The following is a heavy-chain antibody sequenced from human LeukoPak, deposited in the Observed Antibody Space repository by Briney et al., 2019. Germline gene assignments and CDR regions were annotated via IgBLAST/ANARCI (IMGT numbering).Heavy chain of an antibody. Sequence: GGSLRLSCAASGFTFSKYLMSWVRQAPGKGLEWVANIKQDGSEKYYVDSVKGRFTISRDNAKNSLYLQMNSLRGEDTAVYYCAREDYGPDYWGQGTLVTVSS. CDR1: GFTFSKYL. CDR3: AREDYGPDY. J-gene: IGHJ4*02. CDR2: IKQDGSEK. V-gene: IGHV3-7*01. D-gene: IGHD3-16*01.